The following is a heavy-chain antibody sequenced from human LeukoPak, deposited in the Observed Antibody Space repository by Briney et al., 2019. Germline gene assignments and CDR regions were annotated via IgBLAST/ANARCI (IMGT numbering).Heavy chain of an antibody. CDR1: GGSISSSSYY. D-gene: IGHD6-19*01. CDR2: IYYSGST. CDR3: ARPNSSGWDY. Sequence: SETLSLTCTVSGGSISSSSYYWGWIRQPPGKGLEWIGSIYYSGSTYYNPSLKSRVTISVDTSKNQFSLKLSSVTAADTAVYYCARPNSSGWDYWGQGTLVTVSS. J-gene: IGHJ4*02. V-gene: IGHV4-39*01.